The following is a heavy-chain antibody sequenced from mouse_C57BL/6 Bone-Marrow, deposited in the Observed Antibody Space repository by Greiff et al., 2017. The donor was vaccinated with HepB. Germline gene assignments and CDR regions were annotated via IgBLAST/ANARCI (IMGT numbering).Heavy chain of an antibody. CDR2: IDPSDSYT. V-gene: IGHV1-69*01. J-gene: IGHJ4*01. D-gene: IGHD1-1*01. Sequence: QVQLQQPGAELVMPGASVKLSCKASGYTFTSYWMHWVKQRPGQGLEWIGEIDPSDSYTNYNQKFKGKSTLTVDKSSSTAYMQLSSLTSEDSAVYYCARLTTVVENYAKDYWGQGTSVTVSS. CDR1: GYTFTSYW. CDR3: ARLTTVVENYAKDY.